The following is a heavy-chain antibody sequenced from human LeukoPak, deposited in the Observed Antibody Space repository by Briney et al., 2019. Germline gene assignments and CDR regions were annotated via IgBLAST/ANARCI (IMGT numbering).Heavy chain of an antibody. Sequence: GGSLRLSCAASGFTVSSSYISWVRQAPGKGLEWVSVIYAGDSTYYADSVKGRFIISRDNSKNTVYLQMDSLRAEDTAVYYCARSYTHYDFWSGYTYQNYFDPWGQGTLVAVSS. D-gene: IGHD3-3*01. CDR2: IYAGDST. V-gene: IGHV3-53*01. CDR1: GFTVSSSY. J-gene: IGHJ5*02. CDR3: ARSYTHYDFWSGYTYQNYFDP.